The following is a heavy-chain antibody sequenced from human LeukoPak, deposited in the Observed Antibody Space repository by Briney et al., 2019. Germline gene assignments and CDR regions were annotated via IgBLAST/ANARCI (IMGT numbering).Heavy chain of an antibody. Sequence: SETLSLTCTVSGDSISSGDYYWSWARQHPGKGLEWIGYINYSGTTYYNPSLTSRVTISVDTSKNQFSLKLSSVTAADTAGYYWARSYCRGGTCYSWDYWGQGTLVSVSS. J-gene: IGHJ4*02. D-gene: IGHD2-15*01. CDR2: INYSGTT. CDR1: GDSISSGDYY. V-gene: IGHV4-31*03. CDR3: ARSYCRGGTCYSWDY.